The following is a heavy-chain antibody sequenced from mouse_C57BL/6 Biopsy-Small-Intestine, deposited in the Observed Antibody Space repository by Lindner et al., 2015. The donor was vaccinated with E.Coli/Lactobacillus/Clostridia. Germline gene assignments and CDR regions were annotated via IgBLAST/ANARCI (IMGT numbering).Heavy chain of an antibody. V-gene: IGHV1-19*01. CDR3: ARSTKEGFAY. Sequence: VQLQESGPVLVKPGASVKMSCKASGYTFTDYYMNWVKQSHGKSLEWIGVINPYNGGTSYNQKFKGKATLTVDKSSSTAYMELNSLTSEDSAVYYCARSTKEGFAYWGQGTLVTVSA. J-gene: IGHJ3*01. D-gene: IGHD1-3*01. CDR1: GYTFTDYY. CDR2: INPYNGGT.